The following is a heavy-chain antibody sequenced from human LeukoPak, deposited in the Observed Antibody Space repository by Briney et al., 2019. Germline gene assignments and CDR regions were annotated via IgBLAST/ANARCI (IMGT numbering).Heavy chain of an antibody. CDR2: IYSSGYT. D-gene: IGHD5-18*01. V-gene: IGHV4-4*07. CDR3: ARVAAMSTHDAFDI. J-gene: IGHJ3*02. CDR1: GGSISSYY. Sequence: SETLPLTCTVSGGSISSYYWSWIRQPAGKGLEWIGRIYSSGYTNYNPSLKSRVTMSVDTSKNQFSLKLSSATAADTAVYYCARVAAMSTHDAFDIWGQGIMVTVSS.